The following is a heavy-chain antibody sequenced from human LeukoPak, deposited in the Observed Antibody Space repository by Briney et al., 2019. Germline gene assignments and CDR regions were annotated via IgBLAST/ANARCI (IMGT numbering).Heavy chain of an antibody. Sequence: SETLSLTCTVSGGSISSGGHYWGWIRQSPGKGLEWIGSIYYSGSTYHNPSLKSRVTISVDTSKNQFSLKLSSVTAADTAVYYYAREGAPYYDSSGYYYAFDYWGQGTLVTVSS. CDR3: AREGAPYYDSSGYYYAFDY. D-gene: IGHD3-22*01. CDR2: IYYSGST. V-gene: IGHV4-39*02. CDR1: GGSISSGGHY. J-gene: IGHJ4*02.